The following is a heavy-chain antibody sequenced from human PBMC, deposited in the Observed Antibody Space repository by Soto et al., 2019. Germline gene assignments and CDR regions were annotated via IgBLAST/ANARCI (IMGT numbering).Heavy chain of an antibody. CDR1: GGSISSGGYY. Sequence: QVQLQESGPGLVKPSQTLSLTCTVSGGSISSGGYYWSWIRQHPGKGLEWIGYIYCSGSTYYNPSLKSRVTISVDTSKNQFSLKLSSVTAADTAVYYCASLQGGDGDTPETGFFDYWGQGTLVTVSS. J-gene: IGHJ4*02. CDR3: ASLQGGDGDTPETGFFDY. V-gene: IGHV4-31*03. D-gene: IGHD5-18*01. CDR2: IYCSGST.